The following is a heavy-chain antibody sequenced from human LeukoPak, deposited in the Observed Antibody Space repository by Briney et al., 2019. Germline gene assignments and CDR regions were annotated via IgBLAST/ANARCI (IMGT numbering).Heavy chain of an antibody. CDR3: ARSRSVLLWFGDQEGHDAFDI. CDR1: GFTFSNAW. J-gene: IGHJ3*02. V-gene: IGHV3-15*07. D-gene: IGHD3-10*01. CDR2: IKSKTDGGTT. Sequence: GGSLRLSCAASGFTFSNAWMNWVRQAPGKGLEWVGRIKSKTDGGTTDCAAPVKGRFTISRDDSKNTLYLQMNSLKTEDTAVYYCARSRSVLLWFGDQEGHDAFDIWGQGTMVAVSS.